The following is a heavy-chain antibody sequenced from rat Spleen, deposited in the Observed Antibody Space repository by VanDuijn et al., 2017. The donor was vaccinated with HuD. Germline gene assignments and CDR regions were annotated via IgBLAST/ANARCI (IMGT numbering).Heavy chain of an antibody. CDR3: ARDRTGPFDY. Sequence: QVQLKESGPDLVQPSQTLSLTCTVSGFSLTSYNVHWVRQPTGKGLEWMGVIWTGGNTAYNSLLKSRLSISRDISKSQVFLKVNSLQAEDTATYYCARDRTGPFDYWGQGVMVTVSS. V-gene: IGHV2-30*01. D-gene: IGHD4-2*01. CDR2: IWTGGNT. CDR1: GFSLTSYN. J-gene: IGHJ2*01.